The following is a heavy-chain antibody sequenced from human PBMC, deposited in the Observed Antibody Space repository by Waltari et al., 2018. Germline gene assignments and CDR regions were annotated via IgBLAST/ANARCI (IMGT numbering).Heavy chain of an antibody. D-gene: IGHD6-6*01. Sequence: QVQLQESGPGLVKPSETLSLTCAVSGYSISSGYYWGWIRQPPGKGLEWIGSIYHSGITYYNPSLKSRVTISVDTSKNQFSLKLSSVTAADTAVYYCARHWYSSSSGAFDIWGQGTMVTVSS. J-gene: IGHJ3*02. CDR3: ARHWYSSSSGAFDI. CDR1: GYSISSGYY. CDR2: IYHSGIT. V-gene: IGHV4-38-2*01.